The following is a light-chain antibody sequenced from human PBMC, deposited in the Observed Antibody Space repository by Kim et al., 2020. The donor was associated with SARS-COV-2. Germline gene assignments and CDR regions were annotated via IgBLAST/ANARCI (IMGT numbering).Light chain of an antibody. Sequence: SASVGDRVTITCRASQSISSWLAWYQQKPGKAPKLLIYDASNLESGVPSRFSGSGSGTEFTLTISSLQPDDFATYYCQQCNSYPYTFGQGTKLEI. CDR2: DAS. J-gene: IGKJ2*01. CDR3: QQCNSYPYT. CDR1: QSISSW. V-gene: IGKV1-5*01.